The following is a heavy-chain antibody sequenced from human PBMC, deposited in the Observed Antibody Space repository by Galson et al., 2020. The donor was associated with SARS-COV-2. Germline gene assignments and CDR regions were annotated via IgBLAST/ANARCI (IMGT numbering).Heavy chain of an antibody. Sequence: GGSLRLSCAASGFTFSSYDMHWVRQATGKGLEGVSAIGTAGDTYYPVSAKGRLTISRENAKNSLYLQMNSSSAWDTAVYYCARATYSGSYPGNYYYYYYYMDVWGKGTTVTVSS. CDR2: IGTAGDT. V-gene: IGHV3-13*01. D-gene: IGHD1-26*01. J-gene: IGHJ6*03. CDR3: ARATYSGSYPGNYYYYYYYMDV. CDR1: GFTFSSYD.